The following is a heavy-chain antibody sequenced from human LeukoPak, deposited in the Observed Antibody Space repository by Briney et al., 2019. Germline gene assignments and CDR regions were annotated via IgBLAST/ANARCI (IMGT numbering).Heavy chain of an antibody. J-gene: IGHJ6*03. CDR3: ARGRGTIFGVVIIYYYYYMDG. D-gene: IGHD3-3*01. CDR2: INHSGST. CDR1: GGSFSSYY. Sequence: SETLSLTCAVYGGSFSSYYWSWIRQPPGKGLEWIGEINHSGSTNYNPSLKSRVTISVDTSKNQFSLKLSSVTAADTAVYYCARGRGTIFGVVIIYYYYYMDGWGKGTTVTVSS. V-gene: IGHV4-34*01.